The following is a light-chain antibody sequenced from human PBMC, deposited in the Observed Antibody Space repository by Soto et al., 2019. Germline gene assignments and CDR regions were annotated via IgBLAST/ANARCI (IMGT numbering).Light chain of an antibody. J-gene: IGKJ4*01. CDR3: QQYNNWPVT. CDR2: GAS. CDR1: QSVSSN. V-gene: IGKV3D-15*01. Sequence: EIVMTQSPATLSVSPGERATLSCRVSQSVSSNLAWYQQKPGQAPRLFMYGASTRATGIPARISGSGSGTEFTLTISSLQSEDFAVYYCQQYNNWPVTFGGGTKVEIK.